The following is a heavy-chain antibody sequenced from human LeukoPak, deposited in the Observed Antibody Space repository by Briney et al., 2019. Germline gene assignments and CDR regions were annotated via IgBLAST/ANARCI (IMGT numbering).Heavy chain of an antibody. Sequence: NSSETLSLTCTVSGGSISGYYYNWIRQPPGKGLEWIGYIYYSGSTNYNPSLKSRVTISLDASKNQFSLKLSSVTTADTAVYYCARSVVTLYWYFDLWGRGTLVTVSS. J-gene: IGHJ2*01. V-gene: IGHV4-59*01. CDR3: ARSVVTLYWYFDL. CDR1: GGSISGYY. CDR2: IYYSGST. D-gene: IGHD4-23*01.